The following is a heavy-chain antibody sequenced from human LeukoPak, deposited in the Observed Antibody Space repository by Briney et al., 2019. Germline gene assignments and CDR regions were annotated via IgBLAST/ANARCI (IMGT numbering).Heavy chain of an antibody. D-gene: IGHD4-17*01. CDR1: GGSISSSSYY. Sequence: SETLSLTCTVSGGSISSSSYYWGWIRQPPGKGLEWIGYIYYSGSTNYNPSLKSRVTISVDTSKNQFSLKLSSVTAADTAVYYCARVDYGDYVVNYWGQGTLVTVSS. V-gene: IGHV4-61*05. J-gene: IGHJ4*02. CDR3: ARVDYGDYVVNY. CDR2: IYYSGST.